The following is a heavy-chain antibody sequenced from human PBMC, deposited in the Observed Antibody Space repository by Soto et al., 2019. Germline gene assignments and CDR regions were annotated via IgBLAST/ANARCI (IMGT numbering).Heavy chain of an antibody. CDR3: ASATLLSGYFDY. CDR2: IYYSGST. CDR1: GGSISSYY. J-gene: IGHJ4*02. D-gene: IGHD2-2*01. V-gene: IGHV4-59*01. Sequence: SETLSLTCTVSGGSISSYYWSWIRQPPGKGLEWIGYIYYSGSTNYNPSLKSRVTISVDTSKNQFSLKLSSVTAADTAVYYCASATLLSGYFDYWGQGTLVTVSS.